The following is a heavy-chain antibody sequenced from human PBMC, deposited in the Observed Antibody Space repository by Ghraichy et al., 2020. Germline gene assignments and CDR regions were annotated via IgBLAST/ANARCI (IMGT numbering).Heavy chain of an antibody. CDR3: ARTSHSGGYYYGSGSYCLFDY. CDR2: IYYSGST. J-gene: IGHJ4*02. D-gene: IGHD3-10*01. V-gene: IGHV4-61*01. CDR1: GGSVSSGSYY. Sequence: SETLSLTCTVSGGSVSSGSYYWSWIRQPPGKGLEWIGYIYYSGSTNYNPSLKSRVTISVDTSKNQFSLKLRSVIAADTVVYYCARTSHSGGYYYGSGSYCLFDYWGQGTLVTVSS.